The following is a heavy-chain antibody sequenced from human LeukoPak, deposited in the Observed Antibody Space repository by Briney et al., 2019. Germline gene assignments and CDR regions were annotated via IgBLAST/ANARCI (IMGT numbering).Heavy chain of an antibody. J-gene: IGHJ4*02. CDR1: GFTFSSYW. Sequence: GGSLRLSFAASGFTFSSYWMHWVRQAPGKGLVWVSRINSDGSSTSYADSVKGRFTISRDNAKNTLYLQMNSLRAEDTAVYYCARGGGYSYGPLDYWGQGTLVTVSS. V-gene: IGHV3-74*01. CDR3: ARGGGYSYGPLDY. CDR2: INSDGSST. D-gene: IGHD5-18*01.